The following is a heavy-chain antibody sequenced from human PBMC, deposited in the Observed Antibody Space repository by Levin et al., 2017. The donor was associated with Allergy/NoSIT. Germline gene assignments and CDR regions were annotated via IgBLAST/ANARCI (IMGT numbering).Heavy chain of an antibody. CDR3: ARDLGYDSSGWDFDY. D-gene: IGHD6-19*01. CDR2: ISAYNGNT. J-gene: IGHJ4*02. Sequence: GESLKISCKASGYTFTSYGISWVRQAPGQGLEWMGWISAYNGNTNYAQKLQGRVTMTTDTSTSTAYMELRSLRSDDTAVYYCARDLGYDSSGWDFDYWGQGTLVTVSS. V-gene: IGHV1-18*01. CDR1: GYTFTSYG.